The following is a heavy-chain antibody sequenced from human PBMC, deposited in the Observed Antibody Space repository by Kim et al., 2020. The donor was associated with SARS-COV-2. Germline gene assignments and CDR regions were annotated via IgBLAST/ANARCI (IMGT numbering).Heavy chain of an antibody. J-gene: IGHJ5*02. D-gene: IGHD1-26*01. Sequence: QEFPGRVTITRDTSASTAEMELSSLRSEDTAVYYCARDPRRGWANWFDPWGKGTLVTVSS. V-gene: IGHV1-3*01. CDR3: ARDPRRGWANWFDP.